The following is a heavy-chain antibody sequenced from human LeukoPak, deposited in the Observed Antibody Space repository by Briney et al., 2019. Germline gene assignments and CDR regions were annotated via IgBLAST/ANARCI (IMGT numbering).Heavy chain of an antibody. CDR2: ISAYNGNT. D-gene: IGHD3-9*01. CDR3: ARVLRYFDVPPPLAMPHFDP. Sequence: VKVSCKASGYTFTSYGISWVRQAPGQGLEWMGWISAYNGNTNHAQKLQGRVTMTTDTSTSTAYMELRSLRSDDTAVYYCARVLRYFDVPPPLAMPHFDPWGQGTLVTVSS. J-gene: IGHJ5*02. CDR1: GYTFTSYG. V-gene: IGHV1-18*01.